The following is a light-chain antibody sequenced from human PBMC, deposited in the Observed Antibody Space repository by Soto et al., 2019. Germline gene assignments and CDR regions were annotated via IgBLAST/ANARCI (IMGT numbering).Light chain of an antibody. CDR1: QGISNY. Sequence: EIQMTQSPSSLSASVGDRVTITCRASQGISNYLAWFQQKPGKAPKSLLYAASSLQSGVPSKFSRSGSGTDVTLPISSRQPEDFATYYCLQYNSYPLTFGGGTKVELK. V-gene: IGKV1-16*02. J-gene: IGKJ4*01. CDR2: AAS. CDR3: LQYNSYPLT.